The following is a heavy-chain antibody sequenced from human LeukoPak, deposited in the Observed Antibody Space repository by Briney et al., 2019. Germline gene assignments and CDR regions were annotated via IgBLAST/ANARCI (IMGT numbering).Heavy chain of an antibody. CDR1: GYTFTGYY. Sequence: GASVKVSCKASGYTFTGYYMHWVRQAPGQGLEWMGWINPNSGGTNYAQKFQGWVTMTRDTSISTAYMELSRLRSDDTAVYYCARDLALSYGDYSTDAFDIWGQGTMVTVSS. J-gene: IGHJ3*02. D-gene: IGHD4-17*01. V-gene: IGHV1-2*04. CDR2: INPNSGGT. CDR3: ARDLALSYGDYSTDAFDI.